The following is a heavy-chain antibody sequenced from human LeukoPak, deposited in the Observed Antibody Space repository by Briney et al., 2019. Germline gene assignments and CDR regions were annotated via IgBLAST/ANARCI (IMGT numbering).Heavy chain of an antibody. V-gene: IGHV1-69*05. CDR2: IIPIFGTA. J-gene: IGHJ3*02. CDR3: ARAGYQLPLSAFDI. D-gene: IGHD2-2*01. CDR1: GGTFSSYA. Sequence: SVTVSCKASGGTFSSYAISWVRQAPGQGLEWMGGIIPIFGTANYAQKFQGRVTITTDESTSTAYMELSSLRSEDTAVYYCARAGYQLPLSAFDIWGQGTMVTVSS.